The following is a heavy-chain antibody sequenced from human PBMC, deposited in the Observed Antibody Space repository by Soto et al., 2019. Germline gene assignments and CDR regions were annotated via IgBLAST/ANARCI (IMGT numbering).Heavy chain of an antibody. D-gene: IGHD1-7*01. Sequence: QITLKESGPTLVKPTQTLTLTCTFSGFSLTTSGVGVGWIRQPPGKALEWLALIYWDDDKRYSPSLKSRLTVTKDTSKNQVVLTMTNMDPVDTATYYCPHRRPFNSDWNWGCFDYWGQGTLVTVSS. CDR2: IYWDDDK. J-gene: IGHJ4*02. CDR3: PHRRPFNSDWNWGCFDY. V-gene: IGHV2-5*02. CDR1: GFSLTTSGVG.